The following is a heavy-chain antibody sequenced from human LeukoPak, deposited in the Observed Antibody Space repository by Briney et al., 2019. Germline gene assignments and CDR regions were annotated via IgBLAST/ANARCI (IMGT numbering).Heavy chain of an antibody. D-gene: IGHD1-1*01. Sequence: PGGSLRLSCEASGFTLSSYWMSWVRQAPGKGLEWVANIKQDGSEKYYVDSVKGRFTISRDNAKNSLYLQMNSLRAEDTAVYYCARELEPPTLTNWFDPWGQGTLVTVSS. CDR3: ARELEPPTLTNWFDP. CDR2: IKQDGSEK. J-gene: IGHJ5*02. CDR1: GFTLSSYW. V-gene: IGHV3-7*01.